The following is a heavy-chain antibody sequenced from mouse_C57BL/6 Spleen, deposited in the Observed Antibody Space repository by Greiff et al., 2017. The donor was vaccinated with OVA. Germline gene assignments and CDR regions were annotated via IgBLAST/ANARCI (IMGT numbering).Heavy chain of an antibody. CDR3: ARSDDGYYGGWYFDV. CDR1: GFNIPDYY. V-gene: IGHV14-2*01. Sequence: VQLQQSGAELVKPGASVKLSCTASGFNIPDYYMHWVKQRTEQGLAWIGRIDPEDGETKYAPKFQGKATITADTSSNTAYLQLSSLTSEDTAVYYGARSDDGYYGGWYFDVWGTGTTVTVSS. D-gene: IGHD2-3*01. CDR2: IDPEDGET. J-gene: IGHJ1*03.